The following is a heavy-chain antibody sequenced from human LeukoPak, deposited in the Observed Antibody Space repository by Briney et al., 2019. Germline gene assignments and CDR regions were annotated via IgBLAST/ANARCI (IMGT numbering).Heavy chain of an antibody. J-gene: IGHJ4*02. V-gene: IGHV3-15*04. Sequence: PGGSHRLSCAASGFSFSDAWMSWVRQIPGKGLEWVGRIESKTDGGTTDYAAPVKGRFTISRDDSTNTLYLQMNSLKSEDTAVYYCAKRMGWNDEYFDYWGQGTLVTVSS. D-gene: IGHD1-1*01. CDR2: IESKTDGGTT. CDR1: GFSFSDAW. CDR3: AKRMGWNDEYFDY.